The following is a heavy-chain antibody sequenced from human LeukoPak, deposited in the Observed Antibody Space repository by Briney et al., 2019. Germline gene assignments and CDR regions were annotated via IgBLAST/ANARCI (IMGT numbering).Heavy chain of an antibody. D-gene: IGHD2-2*01. V-gene: IGHV4-39*01. CDR3: AVIPPAVDDY. Sequence: SETLSLTCIVSGGSIDNTRFYWGWIRQPPGKGLEWIGSINYSGTTYYNPSLKSRVTISVDTSKNQFSLRLSSVTAADTAVYYCAVIPPAVDDYWGQGTLVTVSS. CDR1: GGSIDNTRFY. J-gene: IGHJ4*02. CDR2: INYSGTT.